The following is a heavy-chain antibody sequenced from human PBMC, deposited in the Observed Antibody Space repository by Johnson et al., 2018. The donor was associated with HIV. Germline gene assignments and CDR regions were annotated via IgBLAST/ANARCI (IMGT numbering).Heavy chain of an antibody. CDR2: IRYDGSNK. J-gene: IGHJ3*02. CDR3: AREGTSEPLHRIYDYGDYPAFDI. CDR1: GFTFSSYA. D-gene: IGHD4-17*01. V-gene: IGHV3-33*01. Sequence: QVQLVESGGGVVQPGRSLRLSCAASGFTFSSYAMHWVRRAPGKGLEWVAFIRYDGSNKYYVDSVKGRFTISRDNSKNTLYLQMHSLRAEDSALYYCAREGTSEPLHRIYDYGDYPAFDIWGQGTMVTVSS.